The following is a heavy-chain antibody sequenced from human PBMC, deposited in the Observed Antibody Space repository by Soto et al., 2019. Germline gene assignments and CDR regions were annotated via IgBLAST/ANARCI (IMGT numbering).Heavy chain of an antibody. Sequence: GGSLRLSCAASGFTFSSHSMNWVRQAPGKGLEWVSYISSSSSTIYYADSVKGRFTISRDNAKNSLYLQMNSLRDEDTAVYYCARDSPGYSSSPYYFDYWGQGTLVTVSS. D-gene: IGHD6-13*01. CDR2: ISSSSSTI. CDR1: GFTFSSHS. J-gene: IGHJ4*02. V-gene: IGHV3-48*02. CDR3: ARDSPGYSSSPYYFDY.